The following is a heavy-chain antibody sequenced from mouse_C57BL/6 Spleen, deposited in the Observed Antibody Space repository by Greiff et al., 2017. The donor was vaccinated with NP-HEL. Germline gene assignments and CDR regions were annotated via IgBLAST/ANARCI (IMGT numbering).Heavy chain of an antibody. CDR1: GYAFSSSW. CDR2: IYPGDGDT. Sequence: VQLQQSGPELVKPGASVKISCKASGYAFSSSWMNWVKQRPGKGLEWIGRIYPGDGDTNYNGKFKGKATLTADKSSSTAYMQLSSLTSEDSAVYSCSKIDYGNHYFDYWGQGTTLTVSA. CDR3: SKIDYGNHYFDY. V-gene: IGHV1-82*01. D-gene: IGHD2-1*01. J-gene: IGHJ2*01.